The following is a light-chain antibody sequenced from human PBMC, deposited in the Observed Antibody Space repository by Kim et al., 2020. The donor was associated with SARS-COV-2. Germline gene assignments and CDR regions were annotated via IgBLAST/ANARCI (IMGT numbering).Light chain of an antibody. Sequence: ASVGDRITITSRATQGISKYLAWYQQRPGKALKLLIYGASTLESGVPSRFSGSGSGTDFTLTISRLQPEDVATYYCQEYNSIPWTFGQGTKVDIK. V-gene: IGKV1-27*01. CDR3: QEYNSIPWT. J-gene: IGKJ1*01. CDR2: GAS. CDR1: QGISKY.